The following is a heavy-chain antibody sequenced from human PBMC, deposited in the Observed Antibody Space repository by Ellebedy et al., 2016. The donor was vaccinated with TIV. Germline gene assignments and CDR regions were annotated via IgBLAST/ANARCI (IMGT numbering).Heavy chain of an antibody. CDR3: ARSPRGPYSSGWYAHDY. D-gene: IGHD6-19*01. Sequence: AASVKVSCKASGYSFTSYNMHWVRQAPGQGLEWMGIINPSDGSTSYAQKFQGRITMTRDTSTSTVYMELSSLRSEDTAMYYCARSPRGPYSSGWYAHDYWGQGTLVTVSS. J-gene: IGHJ4*02. CDR2: INPSDGST. CDR1: GYSFTSYN. V-gene: IGHV1-46*01.